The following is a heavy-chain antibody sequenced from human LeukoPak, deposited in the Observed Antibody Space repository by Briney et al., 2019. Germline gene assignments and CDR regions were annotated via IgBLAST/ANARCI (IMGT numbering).Heavy chain of an antibody. J-gene: IGHJ4*02. CDR3: ARGDGYYYDSSGMRD. CDR1: GFTVSSNY. Sequence: GGSLRLSCAASGFTVSSNYMSWVRQAPGKGLEWVSVIYSGGSTYYADSVKGRFTISRDNSKNTLYLQMNSLRAEDTAAYYCARGDGYYYDSSGMRDWGQGTLVTVSS. D-gene: IGHD3-22*01. V-gene: IGHV3-53*01. CDR2: IYSGGST.